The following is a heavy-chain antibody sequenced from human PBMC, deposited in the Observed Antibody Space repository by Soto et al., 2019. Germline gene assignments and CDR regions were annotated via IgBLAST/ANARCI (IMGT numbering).Heavy chain of an antibody. CDR2: ISGSGSGT. J-gene: IGHJ4*02. V-gene: IGHV3-23*01. CDR1: GFTFTSYA. Sequence: EVQLLESGGGLVLPGGSLRLSCAASGFTFTSYAMSWVRQAPGRGLEWVSAISGSGSGTYYADSVKGRFTISRDKSKSAQYLQMSSLRVDDTAIYYCARSPTTVRNPFYLDNWGQGTLVTVSS. CDR3: ARSPTTVRNPFYLDN. D-gene: IGHD4-17*01.